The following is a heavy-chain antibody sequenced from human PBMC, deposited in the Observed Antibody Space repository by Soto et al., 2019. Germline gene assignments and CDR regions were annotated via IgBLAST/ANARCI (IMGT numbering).Heavy chain of an antibody. CDR1: GGSISSSNW. CDR2: IYHSGST. V-gene: IGHV4-4*02. Sequence: QVQLQESGPGLVKPSGTLSLTCAVSGGSISSSNWWSWVRQPPGKGLEWIGEIYHSGSTNYNPTLKSRVTRSVDKSKNQFSLKLSSVTAADTAVYYCARDQLWFGDFNTWGMDVWGQGTTVTVSS. J-gene: IGHJ6*02. D-gene: IGHD3-10*01. CDR3: ARDQLWFGDFNTWGMDV.